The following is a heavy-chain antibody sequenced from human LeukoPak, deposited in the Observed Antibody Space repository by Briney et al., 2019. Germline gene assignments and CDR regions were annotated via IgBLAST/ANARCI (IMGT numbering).Heavy chain of an antibody. V-gene: IGHV4-59*01. J-gene: IGHJ6*03. CDR3: ARGRVSSSTWYSTYYYYFYMDV. CDR2: VDHTGST. D-gene: IGHD4-11*01. Sequence: SETLSLTCSVSDDSITMYYWTWIRQPPGKGLEWIGYVDHTGSTNFNPSLNGRVSISRETSKNLFSLMLRSVTGADTAVYYCARGRVSSSTWYSTYYYYFYMDVWGKGTTVTVSS. CDR1: DDSITMYY.